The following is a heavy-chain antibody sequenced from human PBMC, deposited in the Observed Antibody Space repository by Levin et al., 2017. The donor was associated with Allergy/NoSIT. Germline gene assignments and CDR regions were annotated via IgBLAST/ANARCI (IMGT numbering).Heavy chain of an antibody. D-gene: IGHD4-11*01. V-gene: IGHV4-59*01. CDR1: GGSISSYY. CDR2: IYYSGST. Sequence: SETLSLTCTVSGGSISSYYWSWIRQPPGKGLEWIGYIYYSGSTNYNPSLKSRVTISVDTSKNQFSLKLSSVTAADTAVYYCAAFTVTTDIWGQGTLVTVSS. J-gene: IGHJ4*02. CDR3: AAFTVTTDI.